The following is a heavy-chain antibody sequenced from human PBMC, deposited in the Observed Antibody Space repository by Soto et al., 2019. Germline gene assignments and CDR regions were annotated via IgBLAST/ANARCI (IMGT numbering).Heavy chain of an antibody. Sequence: QVQLVQSGAEVKKPGASVKVSCKAPAYNFNTYGITWVRQAPGQGLEWMGWISAYNGNTNYAKNLQGRFTITTDTSTSTGYMELRSLRPDDTAVYFCVAWRGGPPLWGQGTTVTVAS. CDR1: AYNFNTYG. V-gene: IGHV1-18*01. CDR3: VAWRGGPPL. D-gene: IGHD3-10*01. J-gene: IGHJ6*02. CDR2: ISAYNGNT.